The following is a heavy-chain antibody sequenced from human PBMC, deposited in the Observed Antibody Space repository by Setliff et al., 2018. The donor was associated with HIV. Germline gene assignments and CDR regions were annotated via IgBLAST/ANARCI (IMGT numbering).Heavy chain of an antibody. Sequence: SETLSLTCTVSGGSISNYYWSWIRQPPGKGLECIGYIYYSGSTNYNPSLKSRATISVDMSKNQFSLNLTSMTAADSAVYYCARSGCKGGSCWSHSVMVYWGQGALVTVSS. CDR1: GGSISNYY. V-gene: IGHV4-59*08. CDR2: IYYSGST. CDR3: ARSGCKGGSCWSHSVMVY. J-gene: IGHJ4*02. D-gene: IGHD2-15*01.